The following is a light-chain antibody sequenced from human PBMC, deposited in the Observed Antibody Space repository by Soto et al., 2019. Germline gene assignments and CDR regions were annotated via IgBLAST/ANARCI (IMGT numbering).Light chain of an antibody. Sequence: DIVMTQSPTILSVSPGERATLSCRASQSVNIYLAWYQQKPGQAPRLLIYDTSNRVTGVPARFSGSGSGTDFTLSISSLEPEDFAVYYCQQRSNWPPITFGQGTRLEIK. V-gene: IGKV3-11*01. CDR3: QQRSNWPPIT. CDR1: QSVNIY. J-gene: IGKJ5*01. CDR2: DTS.